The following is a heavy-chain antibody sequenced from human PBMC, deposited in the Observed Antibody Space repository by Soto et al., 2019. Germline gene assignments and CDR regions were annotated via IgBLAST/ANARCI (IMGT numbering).Heavy chain of an antibody. Sequence: TGGSLRLSCAASGFTFSIYSMNWVRQAPGKGLEWVSYITSTGSTTYYADSVKGRFTISRDNAKNSLYLQMNSLRDDDTAVYYCASPAYYGLDYWGLGTLVTVSS. V-gene: IGHV3-48*02. CDR3: ASPAYYGLDY. CDR1: GFTFSIYS. D-gene: IGHD1-26*01. CDR2: ITSTGSTT. J-gene: IGHJ4*02.